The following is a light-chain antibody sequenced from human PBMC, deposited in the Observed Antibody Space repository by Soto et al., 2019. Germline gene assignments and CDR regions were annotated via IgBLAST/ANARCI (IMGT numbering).Light chain of an antibody. CDR3: QQYSNWPPTYT. V-gene: IGKV3-15*01. CDR2: GAS. Sequence: IVMTQSPATLSVSPGERATLSCRASQSVSRSLAWFQQKPGQAPRLLIYGASTRATGIPARFSGSGSGTEFTLTISSLLSEDFAVYYCQQYSNWPPTYTFGQGTRLEIK. CDR1: QSVSRS. J-gene: IGKJ2*01.